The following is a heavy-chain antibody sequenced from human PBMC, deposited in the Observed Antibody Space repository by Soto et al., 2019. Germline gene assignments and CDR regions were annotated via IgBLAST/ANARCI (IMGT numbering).Heavy chain of an antibody. J-gene: IGHJ4*02. CDR3: ARYQPYSTGYYYFDH. D-gene: IGHD6-19*01. CDR1: GYNFTTYG. CDR2: IRGHNGHT. V-gene: IGHV1-18*01. Sequence: QVQLVQSGAEVKKPGASVKVSCKTSGYNFTTYGVSWVRQAPGQGLEWMGWIRGHNGHTNYAQTFQGRGTMTTDTSTTTAYMELRSLRSDDTAVYYCARYQPYSTGYYYFDHWGQGTLAIVTS.